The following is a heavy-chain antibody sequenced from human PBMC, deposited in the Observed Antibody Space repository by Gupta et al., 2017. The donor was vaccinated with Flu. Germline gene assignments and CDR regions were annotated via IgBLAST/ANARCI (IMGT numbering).Heavy chain of an antibody. Sequence: EVPLVESGGGLIQPGGSLRLSCPASGFPFSGYWMHWVRQAPVKGLVWVSRGSSDGRTTNYADSVKGRFTISRDNAKNTLYLQMNSLRVEDTAVYYCARDRESGWIDPWGQGTLVTVSS. CDR3: ARDRESGWIDP. J-gene: IGHJ5*02. D-gene: IGHD3-3*01. CDR2: GSSDGRTT. V-gene: IGHV3-74*01. CDR1: GFPFSGYW.